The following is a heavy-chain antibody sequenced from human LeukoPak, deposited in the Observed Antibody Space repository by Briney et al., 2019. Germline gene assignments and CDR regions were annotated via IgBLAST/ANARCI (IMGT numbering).Heavy chain of an antibody. J-gene: IGHJ3*02. CDR3: AKGLSAVAGTRGAFDI. D-gene: IGHD6-19*01. V-gene: IGHV3-23*01. Sequence: GGSLRLSCAASGFTFSSYAMSWVRQAPGKGLEWVSAISGSGGSTYYADSVKGRFTISRDNSKNTLYLQMNSLRAEDTAVYYCAKGLSAVAGTRGAFDIWGQGTMVTVSS. CDR2: ISGSGGST. CDR1: GFTFSSYA.